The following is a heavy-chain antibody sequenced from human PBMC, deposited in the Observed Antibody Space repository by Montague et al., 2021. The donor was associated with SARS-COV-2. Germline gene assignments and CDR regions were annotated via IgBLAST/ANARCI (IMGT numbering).Heavy chain of an antibody. Sequence: SLRLSCAASGFTFSSYSMSWVRQAPGKGLEWVSTISISDGNTYYADSVKGRFTISRDKSKNTLYLQMNSLRAEDTAVYYCAKDRQLVGDDAFDIWGQGTVVTVSS. V-gene: IGHV3-23*01. CDR3: AKDRQLVGDDAFDI. D-gene: IGHD6-13*01. CDR1: GFTFSSYS. CDR2: ISISDGNT. J-gene: IGHJ3*02.